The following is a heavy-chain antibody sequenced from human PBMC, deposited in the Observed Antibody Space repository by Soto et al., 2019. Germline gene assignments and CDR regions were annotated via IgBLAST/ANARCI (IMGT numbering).Heavy chain of an antibody. CDR2: ISSSSSTI. Sequence: EVQLVESGGGLVQPGGSLRLSCAASGFTFSSYSMNWVRQAPGKGLEWVSYISSSSSTIYYADSVKGRFTISRDNAKNSLYLQMNSLIAEDTAVYYCARWRFSGPLNDAFDIWGQGTMVTVSS. J-gene: IGHJ3*02. V-gene: IGHV3-48*01. CDR1: GFTFSSYS. CDR3: ARWRFSGPLNDAFDI. D-gene: IGHD1-26*01.